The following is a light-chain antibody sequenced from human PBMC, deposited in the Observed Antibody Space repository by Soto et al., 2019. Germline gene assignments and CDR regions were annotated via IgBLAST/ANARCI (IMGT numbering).Light chain of an antibody. CDR2: EVS. Sequence: QSALTQPASVSGSPGQSITISCTGTNSDVGVYNYVSWYQQHPGKAPKLVTYEVSNRPSGVSNRFSGSKSGNTASLTISGLQAEDEADYYCSSYTSSSTPLYVFGTGTKVTVL. J-gene: IGLJ1*01. V-gene: IGLV2-14*01. CDR1: NSDVGVYNY. CDR3: SSYTSSSTPLYV.